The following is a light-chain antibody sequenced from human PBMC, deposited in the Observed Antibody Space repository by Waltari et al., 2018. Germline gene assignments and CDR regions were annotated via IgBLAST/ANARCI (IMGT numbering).Light chain of an antibody. CDR1: TSIIGSNT. CDR3: AAWDDSLSGPG. V-gene: IGLV1-44*01. Sequence: QSVLTQPPSASGTPGQRVTISCSGSTSIIGSNTVNWNQQLPGTAPKLLIYTNNQRPAGVPDRFSGSEAATSASLAISGLQSEDEADYYCAAWDDSLSGPGFGGGTKVTVL. CDR2: TNN. J-gene: IGLJ3*02.